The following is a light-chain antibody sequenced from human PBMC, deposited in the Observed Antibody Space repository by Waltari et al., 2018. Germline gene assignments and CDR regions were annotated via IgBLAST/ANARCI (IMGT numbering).Light chain of an antibody. J-gene: IGKJ4*01. V-gene: IGKV1-39*01. CDR2: AAS. Sequence: IQMTQSPSSLSASVGDRVTITCRASQSVGNYLNWYHQRPGQAPKVLIYAASTLQSGVPSRFSGSGSGTDFTLIINSLQPEDLSIYYCQQTYSAPLSFGGGTKVEMK. CDR3: QQTYSAPLS. CDR1: QSVGNY.